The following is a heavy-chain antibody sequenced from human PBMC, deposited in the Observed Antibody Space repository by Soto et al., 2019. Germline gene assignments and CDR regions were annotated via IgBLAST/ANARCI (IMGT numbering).Heavy chain of an antibody. D-gene: IGHD5-18*01. CDR3: ASLWGRQLWLPPP. V-gene: IGHV3-48*03. J-gene: IGHJ5*02. CDR2: IDSSGGTI. CDR1: GFTFSNYE. Sequence: QPGGSLRLSCAASGFTFSNYEMNWVRQAPGKGLEWVSNIDSSGGTIYYADSVKGRFTISRGNAKNSLYLQMNSLRVEDTAVYYCASLWGRQLWLPPPWGQGTQVTVSS.